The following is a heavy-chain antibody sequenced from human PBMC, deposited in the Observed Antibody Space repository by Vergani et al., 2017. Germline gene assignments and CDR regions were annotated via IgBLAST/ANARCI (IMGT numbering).Heavy chain of an antibody. D-gene: IGHD6-13*01. V-gene: IGHV3-15*01. Sequence: EVQLVESGGGLVKPGRSLRLSCTASGFTFGDYAMSWFRQAPGKGLEWVGRIKSKTDGGTTDYAAPVKGRFTISRDDSKNTLYLQMNSLKTEDTAVYYCTTDGSSWYGGWDYWGQGTLVTVSS. CDR2: IKSKTDGGTT. J-gene: IGHJ4*02. CDR3: TTDGSSWYGGWDY. CDR1: GFTFGDYA.